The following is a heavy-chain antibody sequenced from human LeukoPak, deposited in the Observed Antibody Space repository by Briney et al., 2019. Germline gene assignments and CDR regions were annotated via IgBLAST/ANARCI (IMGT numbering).Heavy chain of an antibody. CDR2: INHSGST. Sequence: SETLSLTCAVYGGSFSGYYWSWIRQPPGKGLEWIGEINHSGSTYYNPSLKSRVTISVDSSKNQFSLKLTSLTAADTAVYYCAKGYYDSRGYDYWGQGTLATVSS. CDR1: GGSFSGYY. CDR3: AKGYYDSRGYDY. V-gene: IGHV4-34*01. J-gene: IGHJ4*02. D-gene: IGHD3-22*01.